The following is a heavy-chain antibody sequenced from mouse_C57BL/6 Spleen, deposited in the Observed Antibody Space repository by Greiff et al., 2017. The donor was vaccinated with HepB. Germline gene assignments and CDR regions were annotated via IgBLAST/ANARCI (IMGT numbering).Heavy chain of an antibody. CDR3: ARGLITTVVATDYAMDY. J-gene: IGHJ4*01. D-gene: IGHD1-1*01. Sequence: QVQLKESGPGLVAPSQSLSITCTVSGFSLTSYGVHWVRQPPGKGLEWLVVIWSDGSTTYNSALKSRLSISKDNSKSQVFLKMNSLQTDDTAMYYCARGLITTVVATDYAMDYWGQGTSVTVSS. CDR2: IWSDGST. CDR1: GFSLTSYG. V-gene: IGHV2-6*03.